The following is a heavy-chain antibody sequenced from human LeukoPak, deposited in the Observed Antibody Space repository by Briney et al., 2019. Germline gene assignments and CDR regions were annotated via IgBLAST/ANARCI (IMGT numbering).Heavy chain of an antibody. CDR1: GYTFTGYY. Sequence: ASVKGSCKASGYTFTGYYMHWVRQAPGQGLEWMGWINPNSGGTNYAQKFQGRVTMTRDTSISTAYMELSRLRSDDTAVYYCARALWFGDQSYHYWGQGTLVTVSS. J-gene: IGHJ4*02. CDR3: ARALWFGDQSYHY. CDR2: INPNSGGT. V-gene: IGHV1-2*02. D-gene: IGHD3-10*01.